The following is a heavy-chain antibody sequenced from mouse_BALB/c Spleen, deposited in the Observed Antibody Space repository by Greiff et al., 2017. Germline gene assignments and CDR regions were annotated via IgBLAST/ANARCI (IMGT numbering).Heavy chain of an antibody. CDR2: IYPGNVNT. J-gene: IGHJ2*01. CDR1: GYTFTSYY. CDR3: ARYQYYFDY. V-gene: IGHV1S56*01. Sequence: LVESGPELVKPGASVRISCKASGYTFTSYYIHWVKQRPGQGLEWIGWIYPGNVNTKYNEKFKGKATLTADKSSSTAYMQLSSLTSEDSAVYFCARYQYYFDYWGQGTTLTVSS.